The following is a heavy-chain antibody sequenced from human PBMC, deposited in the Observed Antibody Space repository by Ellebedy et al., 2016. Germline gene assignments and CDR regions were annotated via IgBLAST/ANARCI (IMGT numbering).Heavy chain of an antibody. J-gene: IGHJ3*02. V-gene: IGHV4-59*08. D-gene: IGHD3-10*01. CDR2: IYYSGST. CDR3: ARARYGAVAFDI. Sequence: SETLSLTXTVSGGSISSYYWSWIRQPPGKGLEWIGYIYYSGSTNYNPSLKSRVTISVDTSKNQFSLKLSSVTAADTAVYYCARARYGAVAFDIWGQGTMVTVSS. CDR1: GGSISSYY.